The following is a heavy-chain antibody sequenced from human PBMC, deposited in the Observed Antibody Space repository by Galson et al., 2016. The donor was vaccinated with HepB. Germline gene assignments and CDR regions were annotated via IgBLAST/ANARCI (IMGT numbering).Heavy chain of an antibody. CDR3: ARDQSRFKTYSDFWSGEVGPSPGYYFDY. J-gene: IGHJ4*02. D-gene: IGHD3-3*01. V-gene: IGHV1-46*01. CDR2: INSSGGNT. CDR1: GYTFTSYY. Sequence: SVKVSCKASGYTFTSYYLHWVRQAPGQGLEWMGIINSSGGNTRYAQKFQGRVTMTRDTPTSTVYMELSSLRSEDTAVYYCARDQSRFKTYSDFWSGEVGPSPGYYFDYWGQGTLVTVSS.